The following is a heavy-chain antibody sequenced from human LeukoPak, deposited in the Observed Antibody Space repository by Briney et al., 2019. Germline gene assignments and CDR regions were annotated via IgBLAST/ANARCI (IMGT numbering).Heavy chain of an antibody. CDR2: IRYDGSNK. J-gene: IGHJ3*02. CDR1: GFTFSSYG. V-gene: IGHV3-30*02. CDR3: AKSLGRGQGLPPGGDDTFDI. D-gene: IGHD6-19*01. Sequence: GGSLRLSCAASGFTFSSYGMHWVRQAPGKGLEWVAFIRYDGSNKYYADSVKGRFTISRDNSKNTLYVQMTSLRPEDTAVYYCAKSLGRGQGLPPGGDDTFDIWGQGTMVTVSS.